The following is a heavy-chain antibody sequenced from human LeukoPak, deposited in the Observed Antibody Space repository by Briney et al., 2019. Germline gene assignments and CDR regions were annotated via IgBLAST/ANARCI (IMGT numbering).Heavy chain of an antibody. D-gene: IGHD5-12*01. V-gene: IGHV1-2*04. J-gene: IGHJ4*02. Sequence: ASVTVSCKASGYTFTGYYMHWVRQAPGQGLEWMGWINPNSGGTDYAQKFQGWVTMTRDTSISTAYMELSRLRSDDTAVYYCARDASGYDYFDYWGQGTLVTVSS. CDR2: INPNSGGT. CDR3: ARDASGYDYFDY. CDR1: GYTFTGYY.